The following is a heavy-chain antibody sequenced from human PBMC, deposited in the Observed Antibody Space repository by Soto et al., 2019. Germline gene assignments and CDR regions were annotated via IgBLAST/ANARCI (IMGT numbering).Heavy chain of an antibody. J-gene: IGHJ4*02. CDR2: ISAYNGNT. D-gene: IGHD3-3*01. CDR3: ARDSAMNVLYYYDVWSGYYPAPFVDY. CDR1: GYTFTSYG. V-gene: IGHV1-18*01. Sequence: ASVKVSCKASGYTFTSYGISWVRQAPGQGLGWMGWISAYNGNTNYAQKLQGRVTMTTDTSTSTAYMELRSLRSDDTAVYYCARDSAMNVLYYYDVWSGYYPAPFVDYWGQGTLVTVSS.